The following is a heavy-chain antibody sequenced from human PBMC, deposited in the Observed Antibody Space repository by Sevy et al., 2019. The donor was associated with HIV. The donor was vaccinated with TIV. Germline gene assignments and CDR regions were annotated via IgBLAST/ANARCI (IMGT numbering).Heavy chain of an antibody. V-gene: IGHV1-8*01. D-gene: IGHD6-13*01. CDR3: ARAGSSWYDNYFDP. Sequence: ASVKVSCKASGYTFTSYDINWVRQATGQGLEWMGWMNPNSGNTGYALKFQGRVTMTRNTAINTAYMELSSLRSEDTAVYYCARAGSSWYDNYFDPWGHGTLVTVSS. J-gene: IGHJ5*02. CDR1: GYTFTSYD. CDR2: MNPNSGNT.